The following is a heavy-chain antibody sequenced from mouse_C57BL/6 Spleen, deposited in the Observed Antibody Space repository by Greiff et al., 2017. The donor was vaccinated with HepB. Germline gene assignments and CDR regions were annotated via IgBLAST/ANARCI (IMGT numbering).Heavy chain of an antibody. V-gene: IGHV1-64*01. CDR1: GYTFTSYW. CDR2: IHPNSGST. Sequence: VQLQQPGAELVKPGASVKLSCKASGYTFTSYWMHWVKQRPGQGLEWIGMIHPNSGSTNYNEKFKSKATLTVDKSSSTAYMQLSSLTSEDSAVYYCARRGGDEPFAYWGQGTLVTVSA. CDR3: ARRGGDEPFAY. J-gene: IGHJ3*01.